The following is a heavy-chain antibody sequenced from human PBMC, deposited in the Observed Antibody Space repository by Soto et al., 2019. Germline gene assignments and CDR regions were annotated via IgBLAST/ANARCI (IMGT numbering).Heavy chain of an antibody. V-gene: IGHV3-30*18. CDR1: GFNFSRNG. D-gene: IGHD3-22*01. J-gene: IGHJ4*02. CDR3: AKDAYYDSSGYWPDADY. Sequence: PGGSLTLSCPASGFNFSRNGMHWVRQARCKGLEWVAVISYDGSNKYYADSVKGRFTISRDNSKNTLYLQMNSLRAEDTAVYYCAKDAYYDSSGYWPDADYWGQGTLVTVSS. CDR2: ISYDGSNK.